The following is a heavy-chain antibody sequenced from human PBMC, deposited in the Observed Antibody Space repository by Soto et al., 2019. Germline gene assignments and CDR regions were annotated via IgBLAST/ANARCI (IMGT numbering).Heavy chain of an antibody. Sequence: QVQLVQSGAEVKKPGSSVKVSCKASGGTFGSYVFNWVRQAPGQGLEWMGGIIPIFGTPNYAQKFQGRVTITADESTNTAYMELSSLRSEDTAVFCCERDLGSGYDPGDYWGQGALVTVSS. CDR1: GGTFGSYV. CDR2: IIPIFGTP. D-gene: IGHD5-12*01. CDR3: ERDLGSGYDPGDY. J-gene: IGHJ4*02. V-gene: IGHV1-69*12.